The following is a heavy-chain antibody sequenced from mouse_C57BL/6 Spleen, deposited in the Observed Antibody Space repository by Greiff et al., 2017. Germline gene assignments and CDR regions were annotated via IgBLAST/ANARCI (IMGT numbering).Heavy chain of an antibody. V-gene: IGHV1-80*01. D-gene: IGHD2-4*01. CDR1: GYAFSSYW. CDR3: ARFPIYYDYDVPYAMDY. J-gene: IGHJ4*01. Sequence: QVQLQQSGAELVKPGASVKISCKASGYAFSSYWMNWVKQRPGKGLEWIGQIYPGDGDTNYNGKFKGKATLTADKSSSTAYMQLSSLTSEDSAVYFCARFPIYYDYDVPYAMDYWGQGTSVTVSS. CDR2: IYPGDGDT.